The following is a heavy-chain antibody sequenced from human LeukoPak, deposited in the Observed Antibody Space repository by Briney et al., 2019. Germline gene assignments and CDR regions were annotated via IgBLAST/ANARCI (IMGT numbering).Heavy chain of an antibody. CDR2: MNPNSGTT. J-gene: IGHJ4*02. CDR3: ARYDSSGYGY. Sequence: GASVKVSFTSSVYTFTIYDINWVRQATGQGLEWMGWMNPNSGTTGYAQKFQGKVTITRNSSISTAYMELSSLRSEDTAVYYCARYDSSGYGYWGQGTLVTVSS. CDR1: VYTFTIYD. V-gene: IGHV1-8*03. D-gene: IGHD3-22*01.